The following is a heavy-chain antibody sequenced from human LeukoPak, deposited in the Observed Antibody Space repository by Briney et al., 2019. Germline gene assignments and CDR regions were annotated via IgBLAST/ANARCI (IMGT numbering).Heavy chain of an antibody. V-gene: IGHV4-59*01. D-gene: IGHD3-10*01. CDR1: GGSISSYY. CDR3: ARLVDGSGSYWFDP. J-gene: IGHJ5*02. CDR2: IYYSGST. Sequence: PSETLSLTCTVSGGSISSYYWSWIRQPPGKGLEWIGYIYYSGSTNYNPSLKSRVTISVDTSKNQFSLKLSSVTAADTAVYYCARLVDGSGSYWFDPLGPGNPGHRLL.